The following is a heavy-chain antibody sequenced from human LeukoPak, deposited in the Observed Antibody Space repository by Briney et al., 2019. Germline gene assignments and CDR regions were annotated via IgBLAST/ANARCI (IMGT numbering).Heavy chain of an antibody. J-gene: IGHJ4*02. D-gene: IGHD3-16*01. V-gene: IGHV3-21*01. CDR2: ISSSSSYI. CDR1: GFTFSSYS. Sequence: GGSLRLSCAASGFTFSSYSMNWVRQAPGKGLEWVSSISSSSSYIYYADSVKGRFTISRGNAKNSLYLQMNSLRAEDTAVYYCARGPLGIRYFDYWGQGTLVTVSS. CDR3: ARGPLGIRYFDY.